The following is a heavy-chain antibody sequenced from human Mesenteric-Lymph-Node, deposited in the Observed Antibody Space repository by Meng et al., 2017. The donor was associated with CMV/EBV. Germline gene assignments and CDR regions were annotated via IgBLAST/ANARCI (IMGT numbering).Heavy chain of an antibody. CDR1: SGSFSGYY. Sequence: SETLSLTCAVYSGSFSGYYWSWIRQPPGKGLEWIGEINHSGSTNYNPSLKSRVTISLDTSKNQFSLRLSSVTAADTAVYYCARNVAVVPAASYLGVTFWFDPWGQGTLVTVSS. J-gene: IGHJ5*02. CDR2: INHSGST. CDR3: ARNVAVVPAASYLGVTFWFDP. D-gene: IGHD2-2*01. V-gene: IGHV4-34*01.